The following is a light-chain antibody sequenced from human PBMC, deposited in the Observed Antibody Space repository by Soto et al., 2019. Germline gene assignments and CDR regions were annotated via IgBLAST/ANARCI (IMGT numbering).Light chain of an antibody. V-gene: IGLV3-27*01. CDR2: RNT. CDR3: YPAADDTGF. J-gene: IGLJ2*01. CDR1: VLARKN. Sequence: SYELTQPSSVSVSPGQTARITCSGDVLARKNARWFQHKPGQAPLLVIYRNTERPSGIPERFSASTSGTTATFTISGAHVEDEADYHCYPAADDTGFFGGGTKLTVL.